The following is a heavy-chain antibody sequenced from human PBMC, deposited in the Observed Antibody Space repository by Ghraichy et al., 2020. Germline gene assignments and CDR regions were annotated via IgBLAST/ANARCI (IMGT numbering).Heavy chain of an antibody. D-gene: IGHD1-26*01. CDR1: GGSISSSSYY. CDR3: AREPTGGSYYNFDY. J-gene: IGHJ4*02. CDR2: IYYSGST. Sequence: SETLSLTCTVSGGSISSSSYYWGWIRQPPGKGLEWIGSIYYSGSTYYNPSLKSRVTISVDTSKNQFSLKLSSVTAADTAVYYCAREPTGGSYYNFDYWGQGTLVTVSS. V-gene: IGHV4-39*07.